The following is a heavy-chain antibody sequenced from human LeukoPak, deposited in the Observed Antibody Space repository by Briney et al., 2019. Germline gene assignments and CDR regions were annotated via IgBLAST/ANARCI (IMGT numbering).Heavy chain of an antibody. CDR3: AREGGLGGATVSD. V-gene: IGHV1-46*01. CDR1: GYTFTSYY. CDR2: INPSGGST. Sequence: EASVKASCKASGYTFTSYYMHWVRQAPGQGLEWMGIINPSGGSTSYAQKFQGRVTMTRDTSTSTVYMELSSLRSEDTAVYYCAREGGLGGATVSDWGQGTLVTVSS. D-gene: IGHD1-26*01. J-gene: IGHJ4*02.